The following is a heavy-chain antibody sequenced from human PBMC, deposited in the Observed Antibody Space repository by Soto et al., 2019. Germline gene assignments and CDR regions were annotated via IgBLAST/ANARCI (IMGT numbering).Heavy chain of an antibody. D-gene: IGHD6-19*01. V-gene: IGHV3-48*02. CDR3: ARSVEGHFDY. CDR2: ITSDTNTI. CDR1: GFRFSIYS. J-gene: IGHJ4*02. Sequence: PGGSLRLSCAASGFRFSIYSMNWVRQAPGKGLEWSAYITSDTNTIKYADSVKGRFTISRDNARNSVYLQMNSLRDEDTAVYYCARSVEGHFDYWGQGTVVTSPQ.